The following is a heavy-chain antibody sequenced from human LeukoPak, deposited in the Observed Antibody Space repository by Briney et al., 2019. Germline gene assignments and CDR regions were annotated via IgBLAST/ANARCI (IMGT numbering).Heavy chain of an antibody. CDR2: INPNSGDT. Sequence: ASVKVFCKASGYTFTDYYIHWLRQAPGQGLEWMGWINPNSGDTNPAQKFQGRVTMTRDTSISTVYMELSRLRSDDTAFYYCTRDGAFDIWGQGTMVTVSS. CDR1: GYTFTDYY. CDR3: TRDGAFDI. J-gene: IGHJ3*02. V-gene: IGHV1-2*02.